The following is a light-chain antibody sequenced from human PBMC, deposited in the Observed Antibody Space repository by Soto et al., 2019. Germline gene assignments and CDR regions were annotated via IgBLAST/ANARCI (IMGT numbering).Light chain of an antibody. Sequence: QSVLTQPPSASGTPGQRVTISFSGSSSNIGSNSVNWYQQLPGTAPKLLIYSNDRRPSGVPDRFSGSKSGTSASLAISGLQSEDEADYYCAALDDSLNGYVFGTGTKVTVL. J-gene: IGLJ1*01. CDR2: SND. CDR1: SSNIGSNS. V-gene: IGLV1-44*01. CDR3: AALDDSLNGYV.